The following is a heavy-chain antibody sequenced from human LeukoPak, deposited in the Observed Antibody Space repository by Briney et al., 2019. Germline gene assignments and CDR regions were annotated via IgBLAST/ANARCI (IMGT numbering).Heavy chain of an antibody. CDR2: IYYSGSI. V-gene: IGHV4-59*01. Sequence: SETLSLTCTVSGGSISSYYWSWIRQPPGKGLEWIGYIYYSGSINYNPSLKSRVTISVDTSKNQFSLKLSSVTAADTAVYYCARDRVYDSGLSSFDPWGQGILVTVSS. CDR3: ARDRVYDSGLSSFDP. CDR1: GGSISSYY. D-gene: IGHD3-22*01. J-gene: IGHJ5*02.